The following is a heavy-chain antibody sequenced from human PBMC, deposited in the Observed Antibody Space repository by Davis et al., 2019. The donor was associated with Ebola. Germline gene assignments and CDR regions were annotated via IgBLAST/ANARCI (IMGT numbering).Heavy chain of an antibody. V-gene: IGHV4-59*08. J-gene: IGHJ6*02. CDR3: ARHRRWDV. CDR2: IYYRGIT. Sequence: MPSETLSPTCTVSSGSISNEYWSWVRQPPGRGLEWIGYIYYRGITNYHPSLKTRVTISADTSKNQFSLKVRSVTAADTAVYYCARHRRWDVWGQGATVIVS. CDR1: SGSISNEY.